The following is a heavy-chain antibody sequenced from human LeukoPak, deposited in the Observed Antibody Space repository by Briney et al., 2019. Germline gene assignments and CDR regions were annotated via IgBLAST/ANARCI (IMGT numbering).Heavy chain of an antibody. Sequence: GGSLRLSCVASGFSFRNYWMSWVRQAPGKGLEWVSSISSSSSHIYYADSVKGRFTISRDSAKNSLYLQMNSLRAEDTAVYYCARDQPSRWSNFDYWGQGTLVTVSS. CDR1: GFSFRNYW. D-gene: IGHD6-13*01. J-gene: IGHJ4*02. CDR3: ARDQPSRWSNFDY. V-gene: IGHV3-21*01. CDR2: ISSSSSHI.